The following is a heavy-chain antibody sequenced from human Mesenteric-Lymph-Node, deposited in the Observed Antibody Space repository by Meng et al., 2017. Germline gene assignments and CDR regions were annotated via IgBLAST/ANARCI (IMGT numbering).Heavy chain of an antibody. D-gene: IGHD3-10*01. CDR3: LRGAGGSV. Sequence: GLLSHRDTPSLTCAVVGGSSRGYYWSWIRQPPGKGLEWIGEINHSGSTNYNPSLKSRVTISVDTSKNQFSLKLTSVTAADTAVYHCLRGAGGSVWGQGTLVTVPS. V-gene: IGHV4-34*01. CDR2: INHSGST. CDR1: GGSSRGYY. J-gene: IGHJ1*01.